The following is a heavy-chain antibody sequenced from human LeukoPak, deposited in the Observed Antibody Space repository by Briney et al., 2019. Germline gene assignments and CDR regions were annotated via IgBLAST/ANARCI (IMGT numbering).Heavy chain of an antibody. CDR2: IWYDGSNK. CDR3: ARDRNMERRLQFHAFDI. Sequence: GGSLRLSCAASGFTFSSYGMHWVRQAPGKGLEWVAVIWYDGSNKYYADSVKGRFTISRDNSKNTLYLQMNSLRAEDTAVYYCARDRNMERRLQFHAFDIWGQGTMVTVSS. J-gene: IGHJ3*02. CDR1: GFTFSSYG. V-gene: IGHV3-33*01. D-gene: IGHD5-24*01.